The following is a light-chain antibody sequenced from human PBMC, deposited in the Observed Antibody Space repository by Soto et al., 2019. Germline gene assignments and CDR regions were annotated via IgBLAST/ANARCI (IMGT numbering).Light chain of an antibody. CDR1: QGISSY. J-gene: IGKJ2*01. V-gene: IGKV1-8*01. Sequence: AIRMTQSPSSLSASTGDRVTITCRASQGISSYLAWYQQKPGKAPKLLIYAASTLQSGVPSRFSGSGARKDFTLTISCLQAEDFATYYCQQYYSYPMYTFGQGTKLEIK. CDR3: QQYYSYPMYT. CDR2: AAS.